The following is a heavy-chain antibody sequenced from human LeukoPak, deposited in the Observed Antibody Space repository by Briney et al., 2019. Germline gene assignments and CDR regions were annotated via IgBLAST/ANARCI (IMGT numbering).Heavy chain of an antibody. CDR1: GGSFSGYY. CDR3: ARARATRITTSRDWFDP. V-gene: IGHV4-34*01. J-gene: IGHJ5*02. Sequence: TTSETLSLTCAVYGGSFSGYYWSWIRQPPGKGLEWIGEINHSGSTNYNPSLKSRVTISVDTSKNQFSLKLSSVTAADTAVYYCARARATRITTSRDWFDPWGQGTLVTVSS. D-gene: IGHD2-2*01. CDR2: INHSGST.